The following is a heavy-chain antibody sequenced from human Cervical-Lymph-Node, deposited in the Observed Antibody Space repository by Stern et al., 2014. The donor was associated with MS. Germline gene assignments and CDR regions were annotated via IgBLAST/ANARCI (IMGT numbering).Heavy chain of an antibody. Sequence: EVQLVESGGDLIQPGGSLRLSCAASGFTFSSYWMHWVRQAPGKGLVWVSRISPAGSSTDYADSVKGRFTISRDNAKNTLYLQMNSLRAEDTAIYYCARAYRDYWGQGTPVTVSS. D-gene: IGHD1-26*01. CDR1: GFTFSSYW. V-gene: IGHV3-74*02. CDR2: ISPAGSST. J-gene: IGHJ4*02. CDR3: ARAYRDY.